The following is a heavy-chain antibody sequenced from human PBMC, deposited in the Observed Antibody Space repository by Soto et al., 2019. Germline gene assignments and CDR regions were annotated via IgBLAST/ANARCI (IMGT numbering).Heavy chain of an antibody. D-gene: IGHD2-21*01. CDR1: GFTFSSYL. CDR2: IKQDGSEK. J-gene: IGHJ3*02. Sequence: EVQLVESGGGLVQPGGSLRLSCAASGFTFSSYLMSWVRQAPGKGLEWVANIKQDGSEKYYVDSVKGRFTISRDNAKNSLYLQMNSLRAEDTAVYYCARVKGSAYDAFDIWGQGTMVTVSS. V-gene: IGHV3-7*01. CDR3: ARVKGSAYDAFDI.